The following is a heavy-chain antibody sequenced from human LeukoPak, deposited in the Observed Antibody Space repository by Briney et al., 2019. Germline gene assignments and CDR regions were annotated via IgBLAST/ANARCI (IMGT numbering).Heavy chain of an antibody. CDR3: ARGTGASDY. D-gene: IGHD1-26*01. CDR2: ISSSSSSI. CDR1: GFTFSSYS. J-gene: IGHJ4*02. Sequence: GGSLRLSCAASGFTFSSYSMTWVRQAPGKGLEWVSSISSSSSSIYYADSVKGRFTISRDNAKSSLYLQMNSLRAEDTAVYYCARGTGASDYWGQGTLVTVSS. V-gene: IGHV3-21*01.